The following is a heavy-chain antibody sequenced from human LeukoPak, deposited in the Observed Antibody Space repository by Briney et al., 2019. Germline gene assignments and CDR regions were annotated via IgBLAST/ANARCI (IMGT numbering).Heavy chain of an antibody. CDR1: GYTFTSYD. V-gene: IGHV1-8*01. J-gene: IGHJ5*02. D-gene: IGHD2-2*01. CDR2: MNPNRGNT. CDR3: ARVVPAAQKLYNWFDP. Sequence: ASVKVSCKASGYTFTSYDINWVRQATGQGLEWMGWMNPNRGNTGYAQKFQGRVTMTRNTSIGTAYMELSSLRSEDTAVYYCARVVPAAQKLYNWFDPWGQGTLVTVSS.